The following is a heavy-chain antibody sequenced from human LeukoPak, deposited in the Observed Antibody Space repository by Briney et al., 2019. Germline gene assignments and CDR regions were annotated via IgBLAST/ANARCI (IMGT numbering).Heavy chain of an antibody. Sequence: GGSLRLSCAASGFTFSSYSMNWVRQAPGKGLEWVSSISSSSSYIYYADSVKGRFTISRDNAKNSLYLQMNSLRAEDTAVYYCARATRYGDYFVREINFDYWGQGTLVTVSS. CDR2: ISSSSSYI. J-gene: IGHJ4*02. CDR1: GFTFSSYS. D-gene: IGHD4-17*01. CDR3: ARATRYGDYFVREINFDY. V-gene: IGHV3-21*01.